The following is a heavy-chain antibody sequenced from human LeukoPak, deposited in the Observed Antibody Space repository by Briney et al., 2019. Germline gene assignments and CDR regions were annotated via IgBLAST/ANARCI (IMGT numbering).Heavy chain of an antibody. CDR1: GFTFDDYA. D-gene: IGHD6-6*01. CDR2: ISWNSGSI. Sequence: GRSLRLSCAASGFTFDDYAMHWVRQAPGKGLEWVSGISWNSGSIGYADSVKGRFTISRDNAKNTLYLQMNSLRAEDTAVYYCVRGGYSSSFRFDYWGQGSLVTVSS. J-gene: IGHJ4*02. V-gene: IGHV3-9*01. CDR3: VRGGYSSSFRFDY.